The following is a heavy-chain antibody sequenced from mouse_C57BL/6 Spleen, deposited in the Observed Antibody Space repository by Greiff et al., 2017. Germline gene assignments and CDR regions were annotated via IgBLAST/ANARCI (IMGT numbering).Heavy chain of an antibody. J-gene: IGHJ2*01. V-gene: IGHV1-81*01. CDR2: IYPRSGNT. Sequence: QVQLQQSGAELARPGASVKLSCTASGYTFTSYGISWVKQRPGQGLEWIGEIYPRSGNTYYNEKFKGKATLTADTASSTAYMELRSLTSEDSAVYFYAYYYGSGGDFDYWGQGTTLTVSS. D-gene: IGHD1-1*01. CDR1: GYTFTSYG. CDR3: AYYYGSGGDFDY.